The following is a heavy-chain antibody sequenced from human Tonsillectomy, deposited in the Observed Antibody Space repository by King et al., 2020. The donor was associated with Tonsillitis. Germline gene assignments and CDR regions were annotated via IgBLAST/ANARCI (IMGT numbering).Heavy chain of an antibody. CDR2: IYTSGST. CDR1: GGSISSGSYY. CDR3: AREMDAPRYGGSWYDHDAFDI. Sequence: VQLQESGPGLVKPSQTLSLTCTVSGGSISSGSYYWNWIRQPAGKGLEWIGRIYTSGSTKYNPSLKSRATMSLDTSKSQFSLKLSSVTAADTALYYCAREMDAPRYGGSWYDHDAFDIWGQGTMVTVSS. V-gene: IGHV4-61*02. D-gene: IGHD1-26*01. J-gene: IGHJ3*02.